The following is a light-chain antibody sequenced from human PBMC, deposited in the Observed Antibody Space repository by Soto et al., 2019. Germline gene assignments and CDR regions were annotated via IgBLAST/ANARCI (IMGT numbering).Light chain of an antibody. CDR3: QQYGSSPLFT. Sequence: EIVLTQSPGTLSLSPGERDTLSCRASQSVSSSYLARYQQKPGQAPRLLIYGASSRATGIPDRFSGSGSGTDFTLTISRLVPEDFAVYYCQQYGSSPLFTFGPGTKVDIK. V-gene: IGKV3-20*01. CDR1: QSVSSSY. CDR2: GAS. J-gene: IGKJ3*01.